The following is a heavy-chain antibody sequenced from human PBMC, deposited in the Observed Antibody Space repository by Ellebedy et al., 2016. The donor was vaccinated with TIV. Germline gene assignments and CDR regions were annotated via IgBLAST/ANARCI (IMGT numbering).Heavy chain of an antibody. CDR3: ARQPTTDYGMDV. D-gene: IGHD5-12*01. CDR1: GFTFSDHY. J-gene: IGHJ6*02. V-gene: IGHV3-69-1*01. Sequence: PGGSLRLSCAASGFTFSDHYMNWVRQAPGKGLEWVSSISTSSTISYADAVKGRFSISRDNAKNSLYLQMNSLRAEDTAVYYCARQPTTDYGMDVWGQGTTVTVFS. CDR2: ISTSSTI.